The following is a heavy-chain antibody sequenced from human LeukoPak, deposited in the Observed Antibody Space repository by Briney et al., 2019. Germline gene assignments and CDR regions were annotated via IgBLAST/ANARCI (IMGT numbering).Heavy chain of an antibody. V-gene: IGHV1-69*04. CDR1: GGTFSSYA. J-gene: IGHJ4*02. CDR3: AKDMAYNWNPDY. Sequence: ASVKVSCKASGGTFSSYAISWMRQAPGQGLEWMGRIIPILGIANYAQKFQGRVTITADKSTSTAYMELSSLRSEDTAVYYCAKDMAYNWNPDYWGQGTLVTVSS. D-gene: IGHD1-20*01. CDR2: IIPILGIA.